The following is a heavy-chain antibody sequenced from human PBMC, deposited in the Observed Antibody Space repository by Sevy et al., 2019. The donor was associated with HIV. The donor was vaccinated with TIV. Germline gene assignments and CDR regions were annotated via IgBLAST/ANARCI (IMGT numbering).Heavy chain of an antibody. J-gene: IGHJ4*02. CDR3: ASALPYYYGAVSDEFDY. CDR2: ISSSSSTI. D-gene: IGHD3-10*01. Sequence: GGSLRLSCAASGLTFSTYSMNWVRQAPGKGLEWVSYISSSSSTIYYADSVKGRFTISRDNAKNSLYLQMNSLRAEDTAVYYCASALPYYYGAVSDEFDYWGRGTLVTVSS. CDR1: GLTFSTYS. V-gene: IGHV3-48*01.